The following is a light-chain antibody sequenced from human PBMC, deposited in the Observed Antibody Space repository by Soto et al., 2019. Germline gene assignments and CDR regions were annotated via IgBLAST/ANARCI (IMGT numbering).Light chain of an antibody. V-gene: IGKV1-39*01. CDR3: QQSYSYVCT. CDR1: QSIGCY. CDR2: AAT. J-gene: IGKJ2*02. Sequence: DIRMTQSPSSLSASVGDRVTITCRASQSIGCYLHWYQQKPRTAPKLLIYAATTLQSGVPSRFSGSGSGTAFTLTISSLQPEDFATYYCQQSYSYVCTFGQGTKLEIK.